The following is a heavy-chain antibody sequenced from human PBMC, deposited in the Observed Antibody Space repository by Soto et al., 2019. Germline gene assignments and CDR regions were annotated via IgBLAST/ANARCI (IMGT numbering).Heavy chain of an antibody. CDR2: IYYSGST. V-gene: IGHV4-59*01. CDR1: GGSISSYY. Sequence: NPSETLSLTCTVSGGSISSYYWSWIRQPPGKGLEWIGYIYYSGSTNYNPSLKSRVTISVDTSKNQFSLKLSSVTAADTAVYYCARGSGSSSWYSRVGTPNNYNWFDPWGQGTLVTVSS. J-gene: IGHJ5*02. CDR3: ARGSGSSSWYSRVGTPNNYNWFDP. D-gene: IGHD6-13*01.